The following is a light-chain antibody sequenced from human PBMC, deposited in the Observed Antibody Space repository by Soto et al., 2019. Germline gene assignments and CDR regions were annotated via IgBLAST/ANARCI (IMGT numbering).Light chain of an antibody. CDR3: SSYTSTFYV. CDR2: YVS. V-gene: IGLV2-14*01. J-gene: IGLJ1*01. Sequence: QSALTQPASVSGSPGQSITISCTGTSSDVGGYNYVSWYQQHPGKAPKLMIYYVSNRPSGVSNRFSGSKSGNTASLTISGLQAEDEADYYCSSYTSTFYVFGTGTKLTVL. CDR1: SSDVGGYNY.